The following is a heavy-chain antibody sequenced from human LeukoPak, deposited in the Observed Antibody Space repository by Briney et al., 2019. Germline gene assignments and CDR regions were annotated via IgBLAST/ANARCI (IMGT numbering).Heavy chain of an antibody. V-gene: IGHV3-48*01. CDR1: GFTFSSYS. Sequence: PGGSLRLSCAASGFTFSSYSMNWVRQAPGKGLEWVSYISSSISTIYYADSVKGRFTISRDNAKNSLYLQMTSLRAEDTAVYYCARVRSDYYDSSGYYRIGTGYWGQGTLVTVSS. D-gene: IGHD3-22*01. CDR2: ISSSISTI. J-gene: IGHJ4*02. CDR3: ARVRSDYYDSSGYYRIGTGY.